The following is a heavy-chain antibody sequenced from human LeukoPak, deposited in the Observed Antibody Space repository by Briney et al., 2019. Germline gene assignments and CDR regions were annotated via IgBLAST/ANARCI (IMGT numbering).Heavy chain of an antibody. V-gene: IGHV3-23*01. Sequence: PGGSLRLSCAASGFTFSSCAMSWVRQAPGKGLEWVSAISGSGGSTYYADSVKGRFTISRDNSKNTLYLQMNSLRAEDTAVYYCAKEGGSYYDSSGYLPFDLWGRGTLVTVSS. CDR1: GFTFSSCA. CDR3: AKEGGSYYDSSGYLPFDL. D-gene: IGHD3-22*01. J-gene: IGHJ2*01. CDR2: ISGSGGST.